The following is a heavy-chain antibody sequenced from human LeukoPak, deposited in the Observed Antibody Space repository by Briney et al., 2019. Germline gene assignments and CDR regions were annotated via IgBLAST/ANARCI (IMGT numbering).Heavy chain of an antibody. V-gene: IGHV3-53*05. CDR1: GFIVSHNY. CDR2: IYIDGTT. CDR3: WFRGSYAFDY. Sequence: PGGSLRLSCAASGFIVSHNYMTWVRQAPGKGLEWISVIYIDGTTYYADSVKGRFTISRDNSKNTLYLQMNSLRAEDTAVYYCWFRGSYAFDYWGQGTLVTVSS. D-gene: IGHD1-26*01. J-gene: IGHJ4*02.